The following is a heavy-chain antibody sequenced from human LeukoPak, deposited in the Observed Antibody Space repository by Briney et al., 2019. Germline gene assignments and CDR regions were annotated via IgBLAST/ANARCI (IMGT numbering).Heavy chain of an antibody. CDR3: ARGSYGDIFDY. D-gene: IGHD4-17*01. CDR2: IYHSGST. CDR1: GGSISSGGYY. J-gene: IGHJ4*02. V-gene: IGHV4-30-2*01. Sequence: PSETLSLTCTVSGGSISSGGYYWSWIRQPPGKGLEWIGYIYHSGSTYYNPSLKSRVTISVDTSKNQFSLNLSSVTAADTAVYYCARGSYGDIFDYWGQGTLVTVSS.